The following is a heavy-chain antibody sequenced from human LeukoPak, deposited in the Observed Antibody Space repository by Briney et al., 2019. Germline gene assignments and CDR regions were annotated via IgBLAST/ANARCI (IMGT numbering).Heavy chain of an antibody. CDR1: GFTFSSYS. CDR3: ARDGILTGYYMDAFDI. CDR2: ISSSSYI. J-gene: IGHJ3*02. D-gene: IGHD3-9*01. Sequence: GGSLRLSCAASGFTFSSYSMNWVRQAPGKGLEWVSSISSSSYIYYADSVKGRFTISRDNAKNSLYLQMNSLRAEDTAVYYCARDGILTGYYMDAFDIWGQGTMVTVSS. V-gene: IGHV3-21*01.